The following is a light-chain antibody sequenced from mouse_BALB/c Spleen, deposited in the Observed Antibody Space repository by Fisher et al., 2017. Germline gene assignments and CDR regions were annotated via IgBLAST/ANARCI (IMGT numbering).Light chain of an antibody. CDR3: QQWSSNPRT. J-gene: IGKJ1*01. Sequence: IVLTQSPALMAASPGEKVTMTCRASSSVSYMHWYQQKPGSSPRLWIYDTSNLVSGVPARFSGSGSGTSYSLTISRMEAEDAATYYCQQWSSNPRTFGGGTKLEIK. CDR1: SSVSY. CDR2: DTS. V-gene: IGKV4-72*01.